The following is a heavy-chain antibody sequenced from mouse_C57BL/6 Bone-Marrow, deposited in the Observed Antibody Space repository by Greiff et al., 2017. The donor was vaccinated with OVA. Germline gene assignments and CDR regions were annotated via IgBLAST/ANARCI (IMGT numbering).Heavy chain of an antibody. V-gene: IGHV2-2*01. J-gene: IGHJ4*01. CDR3: ARKAYYSNVYAMDY. CDR1: GFSLTSYG. CDR2: IWSGGST. D-gene: IGHD2-5*01. Sequence: QVQLKQSGPGLVQPSQSLSITCTVSGFSLTSYGVHWVRQSPGKGLEWLGVIWSGGSTDYNAAFISRLSISKDNSKSQVCFKMNSLQADDTAIYYCARKAYYSNVYAMDYWGQGTSVTVSS.